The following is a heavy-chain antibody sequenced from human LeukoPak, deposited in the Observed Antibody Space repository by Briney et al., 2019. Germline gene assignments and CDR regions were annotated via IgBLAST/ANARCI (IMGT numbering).Heavy chain of an antibody. CDR2: TKEDGGGE. V-gene: IGHV3-7*01. Sequence: GGSLRLSCAASGFTFSTYWMSWLRQAPGKGLERVANTKEDGGGEYYVDSVKGRFSISRDNAKNSVFLQMNSLRAEDTAVYYCARDRWTDYWGQGTLVTVSS. J-gene: IGHJ4*02. CDR3: ARDRWTDY. D-gene: IGHD4-23*01. CDR1: GFTFSTYW.